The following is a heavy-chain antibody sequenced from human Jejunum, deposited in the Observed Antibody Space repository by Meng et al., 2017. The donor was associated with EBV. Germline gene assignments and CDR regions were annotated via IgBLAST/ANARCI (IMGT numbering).Heavy chain of an antibody. J-gene: IGHJ4*02. CDR3: TREWGADY. D-gene: IGHD3-16*01. V-gene: IGHV3-30-3*01. CDR2: ISNDANNK. CDR1: GFSFSGHA. Sequence: QVQLVESGGGVVQAWRSLRLACAGSGFSFSGHAMQWVRHAPGKGLKWVALISNDANNKYYADSVKGRFTISRDNSKHTLYLQMNSLRVDDTALYYCTREWGADYWGQGTLVTVSS.